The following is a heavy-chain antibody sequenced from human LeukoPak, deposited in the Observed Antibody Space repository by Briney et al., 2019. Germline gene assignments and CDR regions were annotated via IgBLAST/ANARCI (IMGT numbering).Heavy chain of an antibody. D-gene: IGHD2-15*01. CDR2: ISGSSSYT. Sequence: GGSLRLSCAASGFTFSCYSVNWVRQAPGKGLEWASSISGSSSYTYYADSVKGRFTISRDNAKNSLYLQMNSLRAEDTAVYYCARGGRYCSGGSCSTTFDYWGQGTLVTVSS. V-gene: IGHV3-21*01. CDR1: GFTFSCYS. CDR3: ARGGRYCSGGSCSTTFDY. J-gene: IGHJ4*02.